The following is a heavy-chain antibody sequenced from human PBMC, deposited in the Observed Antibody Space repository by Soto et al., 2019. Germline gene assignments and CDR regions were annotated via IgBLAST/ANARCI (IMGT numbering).Heavy chain of an antibody. D-gene: IGHD5-18*01. Sequence: EVQLVESGGGLVQPGGSLRLSCSASGFTFSSYNMNWVRQAPGKGLEWVSYISRSRGTIYYADSVKGRFTISRDNAKNSLYLQMNSLRDEDTAVYYCARPRGYSYVLPDYWGQGTLVTVSS. CDR1: GFTFSSYN. V-gene: IGHV3-48*02. J-gene: IGHJ4*02. CDR3: ARPRGYSYVLPDY. CDR2: ISRSRGTI.